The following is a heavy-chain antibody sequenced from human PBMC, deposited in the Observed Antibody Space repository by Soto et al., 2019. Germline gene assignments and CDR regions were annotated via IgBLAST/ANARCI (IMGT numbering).Heavy chain of an antibody. Sequence: GESLKISCKGSGYSFTSYWIGWVRQMPGKGLEWMGIIYPGDSDTRYSPSFQGQVTISADKSISTAYLQWSSLKASDTAMYYCARNVRQWLANNWFDTWGQGTLVTVSS. CDR1: GYSFTSYW. D-gene: IGHD6-19*01. V-gene: IGHV5-51*01. CDR2: IYPGDSDT. CDR3: ARNVRQWLANNWFDT. J-gene: IGHJ5*02.